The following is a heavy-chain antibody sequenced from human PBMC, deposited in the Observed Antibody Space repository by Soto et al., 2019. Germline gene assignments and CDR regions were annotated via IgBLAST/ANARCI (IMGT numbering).Heavy chain of an antibody. CDR2: LSYRGTLE. CDR1: GFTFSTYA. CDR3: ARDWVPYDFWIPPHGMGV. V-gene: IGHV3-30-3*01. J-gene: IGHJ6*02. D-gene: IGHD3-3*01. Sequence: GGSLRLSCAASGFTFSTYAMHWVRQAPGKGLEWVAVLSYRGTLEYYADSVKGRFTISRDNSKNTVFLRMNSLRPDDTAMYYCARDWVPYDFWIPPHGMGVWGQGTRVTVSS.